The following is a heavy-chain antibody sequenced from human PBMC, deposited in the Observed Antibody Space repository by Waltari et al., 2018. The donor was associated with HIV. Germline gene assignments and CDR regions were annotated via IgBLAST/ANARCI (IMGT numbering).Heavy chain of an antibody. CDR1: GFTFITAW. J-gene: IGHJ4*02. Sequence: EVQLVESGGGLVKPGGSLRLSCAASGFTFITAWMSWVRQAPGKGLEWVGRVKSETDGGTTDYAAPVKGRFTISRDDSKNTLYLQMNSLKTEDTAVYYCTTGDIVVVTDYWGQGTLVTVSS. CDR3: TTGDIVVVTDY. CDR2: VKSETDGGTT. D-gene: IGHD2-21*02. V-gene: IGHV3-15*01.